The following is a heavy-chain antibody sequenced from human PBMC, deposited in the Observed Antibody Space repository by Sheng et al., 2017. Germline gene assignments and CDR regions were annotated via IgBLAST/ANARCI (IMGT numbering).Heavy chain of an antibody. CDR1: GFTFSSFV. D-gene: IGHD2-15*01. CDR2: ISGGGDKT. Sequence: ESGGGLVQPGGTLRLSCAASGFTFSSFVMSWFRQAPGQGLEWVSTISGGGDKTYYADSVKGRFTISRDDSKNTLYLLMNSLRADDTAVYYCAKGRVVGGFDCWGQGTLVPVSS. V-gene: IGHV3-23*01. CDR3: AKGRVVGGFDC. J-gene: IGHJ4*02.